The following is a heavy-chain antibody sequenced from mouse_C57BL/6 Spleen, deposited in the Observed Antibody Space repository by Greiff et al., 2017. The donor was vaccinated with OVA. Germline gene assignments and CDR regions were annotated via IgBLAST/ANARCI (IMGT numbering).Heavy chain of an antibody. CDR2: INPNYGTT. V-gene: IGHV1-39*01. J-gene: IGHJ2*01. CDR3: ARRATVVAHFDY. CDR1: GYSFTDYN. D-gene: IGHD1-1*01. Sequence: EVKLMESGPELVKPGASVKISCKASGYSFTDYNMNWVKQSNGKSLEWIGVINPNYGTTSYNQKFKGKATLTVDQSSSTAYMQLNSLTSEDSAVYYCARRATVVAHFDYWGQGTTLTVSS.